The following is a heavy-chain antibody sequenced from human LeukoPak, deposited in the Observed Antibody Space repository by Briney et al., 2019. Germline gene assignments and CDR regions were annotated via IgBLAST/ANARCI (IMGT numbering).Heavy chain of an antibody. CDR1: GYTFTSYY. CDR3: ARDVGYSSSSGGVYYYYYGMDV. Sequence: ASVKVSCTASGYTFTSYYMHWVRQAPGQGLEWMGIINPSGGSTSYAQKFQGRVTMTRDTSTSTVYMELSSLRSEDTAVYYCARDVGYSSSSGGVYYYYYGMDVWGQGTTVTVSS. V-gene: IGHV1-46*01. J-gene: IGHJ6*02. CDR2: INPSGGST. D-gene: IGHD6-6*01.